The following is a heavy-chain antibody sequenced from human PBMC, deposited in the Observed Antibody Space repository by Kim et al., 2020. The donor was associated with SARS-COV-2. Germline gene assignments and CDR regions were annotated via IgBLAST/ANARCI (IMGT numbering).Heavy chain of an antibody. CDR1: GGTFSSYA. CDR2: IIPIFGIA. D-gene: IGHD5-12*01. Sequence: SVKVSCKASGGTFSSYAISWVRQAPGQGLEWMGGIIPIFGIANYAQKFQGRVTITADKSTSTAYMELSSLRSEDTAVYYCARDASGYDFGAFDYWGQGTLVTVSS. V-gene: IGHV1-69*10. J-gene: IGHJ4*02. CDR3: ARDASGYDFGAFDY.